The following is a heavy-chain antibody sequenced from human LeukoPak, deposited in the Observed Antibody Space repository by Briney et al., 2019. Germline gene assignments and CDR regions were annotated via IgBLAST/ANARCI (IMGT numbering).Heavy chain of an antibody. Sequence: PSETLSLTCTVYGGSFNPYYWSWIRQPAGKGLEWIGRIYTSGSTNYNPSLKSRVTMSVDTSKNQFSLKLSSVTAADTAVYYCARDQWLGGLAFDIWGQGTMVTVSS. CDR1: GGSFNPYY. CDR3: ARDQWLGGLAFDI. J-gene: IGHJ3*02. CDR2: IYTSGST. V-gene: IGHV4-4*07. D-gene: IGHD6-19*01.